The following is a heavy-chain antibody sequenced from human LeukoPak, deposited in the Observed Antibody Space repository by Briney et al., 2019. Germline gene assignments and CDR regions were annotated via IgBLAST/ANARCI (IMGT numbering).Heavy chain of an antibody. Sequence: GGSLRLSCAASGFTFSTYTMNWVRQAPGKGLEWVSSISGSGDITYYADSVKGRFTLSRDNSKNTLYLQMNSLRAEDTAVYYCARDGANRGIYFDYWGQGTLVTVSS. D-gene: IGHD7-27*01. CDR1: GFTFSTYT. V-gene: IGHV3-23*01. CDR3: ARDGANRGIYFDY. J-gene: IGHJ4*02. CDR2: ISGSGDIT.